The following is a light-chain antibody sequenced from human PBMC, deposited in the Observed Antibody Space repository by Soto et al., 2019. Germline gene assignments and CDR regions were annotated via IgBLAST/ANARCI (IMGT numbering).Light chain of an antibody. CDR1: QSVSSNY. CDR3: QHYSSQT. Sequence: VLTQSPGTLSLSPGERATLSCRASQSVSSNYSAWYQQRPGQAPRLLIYGASSRATGIPDRFSGSGSGTDFTLTISRLEPEDSAVYFCQHYSSQTFGQGTKVDIK. CDR2: GAS. V-gene: IGKV3-20*01. J-gene: IGKJ1*01.